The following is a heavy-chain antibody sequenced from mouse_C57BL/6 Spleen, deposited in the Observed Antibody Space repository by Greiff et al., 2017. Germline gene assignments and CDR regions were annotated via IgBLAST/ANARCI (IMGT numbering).Heavy chain of an antibody. V-gene: IGHV1-26*01. CDR3: ARGAPLGY. J-gene: IGHJ2*01. Sequence: VQLQQSGPELVKPGASVKISCKASGYTFTDYYMNWVKQSHGKSLEWIGDINPNNGGTSYNQKFKGKATLTVDKSSSTAYMELRSLTSEDSAVYYCARGAPLGYWGQGTTLTVSS. CDR1: GYTFTDYY. D-gene: IGHD3-3*01. CDR2: INPNNGGT.